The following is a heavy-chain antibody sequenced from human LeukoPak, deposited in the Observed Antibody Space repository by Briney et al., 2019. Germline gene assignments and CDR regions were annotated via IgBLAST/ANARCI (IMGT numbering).Heavy chain of an antibody. Sequence: GGSLRLSCAASAFTFSSYTMSWVRQAPGKGLEWVSAISNSGGSTYYADSVKGRFTISRDNSKNTVHLQMNSLRAEDTAVYYCAKDGYVSWAYQLSHFDYWGQGTLVTVSS. CDR3: AKDGYVSWAYQLSHFDY. CDR1: AFTFSSYT. J-gene: IGHJ4*02. V-gene: IGHV3-23*01. CDR2: ISNSGGST. D-gene: IGHD2-2*03.